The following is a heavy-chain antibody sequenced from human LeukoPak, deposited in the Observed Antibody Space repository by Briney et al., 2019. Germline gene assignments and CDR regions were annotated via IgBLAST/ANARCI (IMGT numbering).Heavy chain of an antibody. J-gene: IGHJ4*02. CDR1: GYTFTSYD. D-gene: IGHD3-22*01. CDR2: MNPNSGNT. V-gene: IGHV1-8*01. CDR3: ARVRQLYYYDSSSLDY. Sequence: ASVKVSCKASGYTFTSYDINWVRQATGQGLEWMGWMNPNSGNTGYAQKFQGRVTMTRNTSISTAYMELSSLRSEDTAVYYCARVRQLYYYDSSSLDYWGQGTLVTVSS.